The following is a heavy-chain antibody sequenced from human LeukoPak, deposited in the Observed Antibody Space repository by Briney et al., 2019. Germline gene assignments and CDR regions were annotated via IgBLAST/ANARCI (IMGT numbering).Heavy chain of an antibody. J-gene: IGHJ4*02. V-gene: IGHV1-69*06. CDR3: AGTYSSGWYLGYYLDY. D-gene: IGHD6-19*01. Sequence: SVKVSCKASGGTFSSYAISWVRQAPGQRLEWMGGIIPIFGTANYAQKFQGRVTITADKSTSTAYMEVSSLRSEDTAVYYCAGTYSSGWYLGYYLDYWGQGTLVTVSS. CDR2: IIPIFGTA. CDR1: GGTFSSYA.